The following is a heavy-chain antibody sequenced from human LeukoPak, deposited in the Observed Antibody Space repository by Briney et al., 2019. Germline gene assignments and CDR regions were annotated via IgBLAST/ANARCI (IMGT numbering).Heavy chain of an antibody. V-gene: IGHV3-23*01. Sequence: GGSLRLSCAASGFTFSSYAMSWVRQAPGKGLEWVSAISGSGGSTYYADSVKGRFTISRDNSKNTLYLQMNSLRAEDTAVYYRAKGYSSSWAFDYWGQGTLVTVSS. CDR3: AKGYSSSWAFDY. J-gene: IGHJ4*02. D-gene: IGHD6-13*01. CDR2: ISGSGGST. CDR1: GFTFSSYA.